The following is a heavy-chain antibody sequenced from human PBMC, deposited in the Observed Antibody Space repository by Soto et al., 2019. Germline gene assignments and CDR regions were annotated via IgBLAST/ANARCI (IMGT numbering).Heavy chain of an antibody. D-gene: IGHD3-10*01. CDR3: ARALRVTFGELLGSFDY. CDR2: ISYDGSNK. V-gene: IGHV3-30-3*01. Sequence: QVQLVESGGGVVQPGRSLRLSCAASGFTFSSYAMHWVRQAPGKGLEWVAVISYDGSNKYYADSVKGRFTISRDNSKNTLYLQMNSLRAEDTAVYYCARALRVTFGELLGSFDYWGRGTLVTVSS. J-gene: IGHJ4*02. CDR1: GFTFSSYA.